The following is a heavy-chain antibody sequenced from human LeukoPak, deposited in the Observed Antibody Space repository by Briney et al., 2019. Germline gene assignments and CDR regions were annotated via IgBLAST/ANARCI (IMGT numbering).Heavy chain of an antibody. CDR3: AKASGSPYYFDY. J-gene: IGHJ4*02. CDR1: GFTFSSYA. V-gene: IGHV3-23*01. Sequence: GGSLRLSCAASGFTFSSYAMSWVRQAPGKGLEWVSAISANGGATYYADSVKGRFTISRDNSKSTLYLQMNSLRADDTAVYYCAKASGSPYYFDYWGQGTLVTVSS. D-gene: IGHD3-10*01. CDR2: ISANGGAT.